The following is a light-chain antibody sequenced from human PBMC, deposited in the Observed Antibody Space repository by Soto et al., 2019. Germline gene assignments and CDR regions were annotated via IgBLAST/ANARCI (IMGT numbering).Light chain of an antibody. CDR3: ASYTTSSTVV. CDR1: SSDVGGYNY. Sequence: QSALTQPASVSGSPGQSITISCTGTSSDVGGYNYVSWYQQQPGKAPKFMIYDVSNRPSGVSNRFSGSKSGNTASLTISGLQAEDEAEYYCASYTTSSTVVFGGGTKLTVL. CDR2: DVS. J-gene: IGLJ3*02. V-gene: IGLV2-14*01.